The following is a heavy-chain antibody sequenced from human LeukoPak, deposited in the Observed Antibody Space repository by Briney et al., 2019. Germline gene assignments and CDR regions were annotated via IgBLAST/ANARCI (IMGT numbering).Heavy chain of an antibody. J-gene: IGHJ4*02. CDR3: AKVGSKYSSGWYVDY. CDR2: ISYDGSNK. CDR1: EFTFSSYA. V-gene: IGHV3-30*07. Sequence: PGGSLRLSCAASEFTFSSYAMHWVRQAPGKGLEWVAVISYDGSNKYYADSVKGRFTISRDNSKNTLYPQMNSLRAEDTAVYYCAKVGSKYSSGWYVDYWGQGTLVTVSS. D-gene: IGHD6-19*01.